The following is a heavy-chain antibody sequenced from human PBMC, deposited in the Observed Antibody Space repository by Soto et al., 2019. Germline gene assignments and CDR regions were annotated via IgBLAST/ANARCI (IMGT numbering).Heavy chain of an antibody. CDR3: ATGLIVASVTTERDY. Sequence: ASVKVSCKVSGYTLTELSMHWVRQAPGKGLEWMGGFDPEDGETIYAQKFQGRVTMTEDTSTDTAYMELSSLRSEDTAVYYCATGLIVASVTTERDYWGQGTLVTVSS. D-gene: IGHD4-17*01. CDR2: FDPEDGET. V-gene: IGHV1-24*01. CDR1: GYTLTELS. J-gene: IGHJ4*02.